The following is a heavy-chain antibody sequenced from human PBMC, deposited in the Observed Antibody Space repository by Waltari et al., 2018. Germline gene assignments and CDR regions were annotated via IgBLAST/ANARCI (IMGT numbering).Heavy chain of an antibody. CDR1: GFTFSSHW. J-gene: IGHJ6*02. Sequence: DVHLVESGGGLVQPGGSLSLSCAASGFTFSSHWMSWVRRSPGKGLQYVASIKQDASEKYYLDSVKGRFTISRDNAENSLSLQMNSLRAEDTAIYYCARYDLRTPWDGMDVWGQGTTVTVSS. D-gene: IGHD3-3*01. CDR2: IKQDASEK. CDR3: ARYDLRTPWDGMDV. V-gene: IGHV3-7*03.